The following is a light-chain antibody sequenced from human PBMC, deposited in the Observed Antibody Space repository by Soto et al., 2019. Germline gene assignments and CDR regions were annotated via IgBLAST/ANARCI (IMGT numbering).Light chain of an antibody. V-gene: IGKV3-20*01. CDR2: GAS. CDR1: QSVSINS. Sequence: EIVLTQSPGTLSLSPGERATLSCRASQSVSINSLAWYQQKPGQAPRLLIYGASSRATGIPDRFSGSGSVTDFTLTISRLEPEDFAVYFCQQYVSSLWTFGQGTKVEIK. J-gene: IGKJ1*01. CDR3: QQYVSSLWT.